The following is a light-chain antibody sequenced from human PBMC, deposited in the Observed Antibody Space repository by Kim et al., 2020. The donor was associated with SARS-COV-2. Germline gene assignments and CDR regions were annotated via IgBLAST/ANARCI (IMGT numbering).Light chain of an antibody. CDR3: QTWDTGIRV. Sequence: SVKLTCTLSSGHSSYAIAWHQQQPEKGPRYLMKLNSDGSHSKGDGIPDSFSGSSSGAERYLTISSLQSEDEADYYCQTWDTGIRVFGGGTQLTVL. V-gene: IGLV4-69*01. J-gene: IGLJ2*01. CDR2: LNSDGSH. CDR1: SGHSSYA.